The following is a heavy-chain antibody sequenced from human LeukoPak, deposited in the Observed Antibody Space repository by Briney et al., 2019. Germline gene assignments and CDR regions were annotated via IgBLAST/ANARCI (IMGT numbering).Heavy chain of an antibody. V-gene: IGHV3-11*01. CDR1: GFTFSDYD. CDR3: ARDFRFCTSCVKCFDP. CDR2: ISSSGSTI. J-gene: IGHJ5*02. D-gene: IGHD2-2*01. Sequence: KPGGTLRLSCAASGFTFSDYDMSWIRQAPGKGLEWVSYISSSGSTIYYADSVKGRFTIPRDNAKNSLYVQMNSLRAEDTAVYYCARDFRFCTSCVKCFDPWGQGPRVSVSS.